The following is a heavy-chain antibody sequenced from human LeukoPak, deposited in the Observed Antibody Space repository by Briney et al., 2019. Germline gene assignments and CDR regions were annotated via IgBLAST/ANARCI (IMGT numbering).Heavy chain of an antibody. D-gene: IGHD5-18*01. CDR3: AKGLTAMVKAWFDP. CDR1: GFTFSSYG. J-gene: IGHJ5*02. V-gene: IGHV3-30*18. CDR2: ISYDGSNK. Sequence: PGRSLRLSCAASGFTFSSYGMHWVRQAPGKGLEWVAVISYDGSNKYCADSVKGRFTISRDNSKNTLYLQMNSLRAEDTAVYYCAKGLTAMVKAWFDPWGQGTLVTVSS.